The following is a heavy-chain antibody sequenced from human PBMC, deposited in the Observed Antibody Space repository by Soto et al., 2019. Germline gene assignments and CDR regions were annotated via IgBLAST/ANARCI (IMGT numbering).Heavy chain of an antibody. D-gene: IGHD5-12*01. CDR3: ARDRPARASGYPLSPPYYYYVMDV. CDR2: IYYNGST. CDR1: GGSISSYC. Sequence: PXETLSLTCTVSGGSISSYCWSWIRQPPGKGMDWIGYIYYNGSTNYNPSLKSRVTISVDTSKNQFSLKLSSVTAADTAVYYCARDRPARASGYPLSPPYYYYVMDVWGQGTTVTVSS. V-gene: IGHV4-59*01. J-gene: IGHJ6*02.